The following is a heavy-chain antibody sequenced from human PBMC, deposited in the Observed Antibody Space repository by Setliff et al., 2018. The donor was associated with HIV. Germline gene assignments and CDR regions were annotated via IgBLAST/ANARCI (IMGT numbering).Heavy chain of an antibody. Sequence: GGSLRLSCAASGFTFSSYPMNWVRQAPGKGLEWVSAISSGGEIMFYADSVKGRFTISRDNSKNTLYLQMISLRADDTAVYYCAKSLLVAGNDYWGQGTLVTVSS. CDR3: AKSLLVAGNDY. CDR2: ISSGGEIM. J-gene: IGHJ4*02. V-gene: IGHV3-23*01. CDR1: GFTFSSYP. D-gene: IGHD2-8*02.